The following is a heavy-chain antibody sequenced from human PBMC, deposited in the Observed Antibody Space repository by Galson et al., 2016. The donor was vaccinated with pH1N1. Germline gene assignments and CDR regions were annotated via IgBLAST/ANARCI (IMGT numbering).Heavy chain of an antibody. CDR2: INPNSGGT. V-gene: IGHV1-2*02. CDR3: ARARDWYFDV. Sequence: SVKVSCKASGYTFTGYYIHWVRQAPGQGLVWMGCINPNSGGTNYAQNFQDRVTMTWATSITTAYMELSSLRSDDTAMFYCARARDWYFDVWGHGTLVSVSS. CDR1: GYTFTGYY. J-gene: IGHJ2*01.